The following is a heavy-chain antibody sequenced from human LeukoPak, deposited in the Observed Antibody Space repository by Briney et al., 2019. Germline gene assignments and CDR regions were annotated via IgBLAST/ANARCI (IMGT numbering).Heavy chain of an antibody. CDR2: IIPIFGTA. CDR1: GGTFSSYA. CDR3: ARDQDYSNYLDY. Sequence: SVKVSCKASGGTFSSYAISWVRQAPGQGLEWMGGIIPIFGTANYAQKFQGRVTITTDESTSTAYMELSSLRSEDTVVYYCARDQDYSNYLDYWGQGTLVTVSS. J-gene: IGHJ4*02. D-gene: IGHD4-11*01. V-gene: IGHV1-69*05.